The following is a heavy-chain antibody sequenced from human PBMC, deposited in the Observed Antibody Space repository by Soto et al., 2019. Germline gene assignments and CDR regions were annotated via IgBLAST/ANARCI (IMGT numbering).Heavy chain of an antibody. CDR3: ARKVGYGGLAY. CDR2: IYQSGSA. V-gene: IGHV4-30-2*01. Sequence: QLQLQESGSGLVKPSQTLSLICNVSGGSISTGDSSWNWIRQPPGKGLGWIGYIYQSGSAYYNPSLKSRVTISVDVSKNQFSLKMTTVTAADTAVYYCARKVGYGGLAYWGQGALVTVSS. CDR1: GGSISTGDSS. J-gene: IGHJ4*02. D-gene: IGHD5-12*01.